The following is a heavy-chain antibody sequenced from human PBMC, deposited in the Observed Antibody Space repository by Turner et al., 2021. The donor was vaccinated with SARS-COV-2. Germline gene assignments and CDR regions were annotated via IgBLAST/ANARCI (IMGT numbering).Heavy chain of an antibody. V-gene: IGHV3-21*01. CDR2: ISSSSSYI. D-gene: IGHD1-26*01. CDR1: GFTFSSYS. CDR3: ARFAWELPVPYYGVDV. Sequence: EVQLVESGGGLVKPGGSLRLSCAASGFTFSSYSMNWVRQAPGKGLEWVSSISSSSSYIYYADSVKGRFTISRDNAKNSLYLQMNSLRAEDAAVFYCARFAWELPVPYYGVDVWGQGTTVTVSS. J-gene: IGHJ6*02.